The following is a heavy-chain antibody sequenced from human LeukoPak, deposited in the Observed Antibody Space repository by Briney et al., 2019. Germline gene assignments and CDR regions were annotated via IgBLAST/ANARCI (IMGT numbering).Heavy chain of an antibody. J-gene: IGHJ2*01. CDR1: GGSISTYY. CDR3: ARVRRPAVGFDL. V-gene: IGHV4-59*01. Sequence: SETLSLTCSVSGGSISTYYWSWIRQPPGKQLEWIGCISYSGRANYNPSLKSRVTISVDTSKNQFSLKLTSVTAADTAVYYCARVRRPAVGFDLWGRGTLVTVSS. CDR2: ISYSGRA.